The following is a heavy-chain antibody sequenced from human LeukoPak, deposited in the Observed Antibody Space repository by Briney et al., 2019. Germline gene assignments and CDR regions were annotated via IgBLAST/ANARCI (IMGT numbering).Heavy chain of an antibody. CDR3: VTGYDPDYAWENYRLDAFDI. D-gene: IGHD3-16*02. V-gene: IGHV3-21*01. CDR2: ITSSSSYT. CDR1: GFIFSRHS. J-gene: IGHJ3*02. Sequence: GGSLRLSCAASGFIFSRHSMNWVRQAPGKGLEWVSSITSSSSYTYYADSVKGRFTISRDNAKNSLYLQMHSLRAEDTAVYYCVTGYDPDYAWENYRLDAFDIWGQGTMVTVSS.